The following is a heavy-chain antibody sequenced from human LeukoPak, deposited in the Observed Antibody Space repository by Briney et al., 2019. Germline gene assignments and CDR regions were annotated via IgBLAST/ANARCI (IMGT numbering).Heavy chain of an antibody. V-gene: IGHV3-74*01. Sequence: SGGSLRLSCAASGFTFSSYWMHWVRQAPGKGLVWVSRINSDGSSTSYADSVKGRFIISRDISKNTLYLQMNSLRAEDSALYYCARGGRGSAAVVAPRSFDIWGQGTMVTVSS. CDR2: INSDGSST. CDR1: GFTFSSYW. J-gene: IGHJ3*02. D-gene: IGHD3-22*01. CDR3: ARGGRGSAAVVAPRSFDI.